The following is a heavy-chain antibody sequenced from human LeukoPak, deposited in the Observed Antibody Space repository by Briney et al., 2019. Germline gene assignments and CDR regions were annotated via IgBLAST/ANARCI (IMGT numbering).Heavy chain of an antibody. Sequence: SETLSLTCTVSGGSISSYYWSWIRQPPGKGLEWIGYIYYGGSTNYNPSLKSRVTISVDTSKNQFSLKLSSVTAADTAVYYCARRDRYYGPGSYILGPHYYYYMDVWGKGPTVTISS. V-gene: IGHV4-59*12. CDR3: ARRDRYYGPGSYILGPHYYYYMDV. CDR1: GGSISSYY. J-gene: IGHJ6*03. D-gene: IGHD3-10*01. CDR2: IYYGGST.